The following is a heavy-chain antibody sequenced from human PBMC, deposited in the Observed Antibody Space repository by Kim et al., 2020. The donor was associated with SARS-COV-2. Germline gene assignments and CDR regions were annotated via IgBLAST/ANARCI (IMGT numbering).Heavy chain of an antibody. J-gene: IGHJ4*02. D-gene: IGHD3-10*01. V-gene: IGHV1-3*01. CDR2: INAGNGNT. CDR3: ARGPGYGSGSYAPPNDY. Sequence: ASVKVSCKASGYTFTSYAMHWVRQAPGQRLEWMGWINAGNGNTKYSQKFQGRVTITRDTSASTAYMELSSLRSEDTAVYYCARGPGYGSGSYAPPNDYWGQGTL. CDR1: GYTFTSYA.